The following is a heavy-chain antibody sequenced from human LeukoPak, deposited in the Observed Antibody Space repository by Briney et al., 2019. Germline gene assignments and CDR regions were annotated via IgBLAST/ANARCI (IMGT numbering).Heavy chain of an antibody. CDR3: ARDDGYDNSGYNFFDH. CDR2: ISTNGDIT. CDR1: GFTFSSYA. V-gene: IGHV3-64*01. J-gene: IGHJ4*02. Sequence: PGGSLRLSCAPSGFTFSSYAMHWVRQAPGKGLEYVSGISTNGDITYYTNSVKGRFTISRDNSKNTVYLQLGSLRAEDTAVSYCARDDGYDNSGYNFFDHWGQGTLVTVSS. D-gene: IGHD3-22*01.